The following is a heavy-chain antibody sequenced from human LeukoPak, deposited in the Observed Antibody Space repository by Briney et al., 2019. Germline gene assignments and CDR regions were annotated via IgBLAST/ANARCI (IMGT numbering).Heavy chain of an antibody. CDR1: GFTFSNAW. Sequence: GGSLRLSCAASGFTFSNAWMSWVRQAPGKGLEWVSSISSSSSYIYYADSVKGRFTISRDNAKNSLYLQMNSLRAEDTAVYYCARTIAVAGTWAFDIWGQGTMVTVSS. CDR3: ARTIAVAGTWAFDI. D-gene: IGHD6-19*01. V-gene: IGHV3-21*01. J-gene: IGHJ3*02. CDR2: ISSSSSYI.